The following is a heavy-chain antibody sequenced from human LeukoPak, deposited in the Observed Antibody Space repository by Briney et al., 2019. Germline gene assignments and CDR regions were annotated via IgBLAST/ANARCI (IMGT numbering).Heavy chain of an antibody. V-gene: IGHV3-30*18. Sequence: PGGSPRLSCAASGFTFSSYGMHWVRQAPGKGLEWVAVISYDGSNKYYADSVKGRFTISRDNSKNTLDVQMNSLRAEDTAVYYCAKDHRRITIFGVVIPSGNYYYYGMDVWGQGTTVTVSS. J-gene: IGHJ6*02. CDR2: ISYDGSNK. CDR3: AKDHRRITIFGVVIPSGNYYYYGMDV. CDR1: GFTFSSYG. D-gene: IGHD3-3*01.